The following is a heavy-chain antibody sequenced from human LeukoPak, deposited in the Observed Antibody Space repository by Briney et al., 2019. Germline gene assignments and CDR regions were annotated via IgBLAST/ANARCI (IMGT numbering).Heavy chain of an antibody. CDR1: GVSISSSSYY. Sequence: SETLSLTCTVSGVSISSSSYYWGWIRQPPGKGLEWIGSIYYSGSTYYNSSLKSRVTISVDTSKNQFSLKLSSVTAADTAVYYCARYGRGSPVVVPAAEDVIDHWGQGTLVTVSS. CDR2: IYYSGST. J-gene: IGHJ4*02. D-gene: IGHD2-2*01. V-gene: IGHV4-39*01. CDR3: ARYGRGSPVVVPAAEDVIDH.